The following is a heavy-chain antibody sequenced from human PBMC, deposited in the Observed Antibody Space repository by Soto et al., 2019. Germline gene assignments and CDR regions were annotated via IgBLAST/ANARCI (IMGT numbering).Heavy chain of an antibody. V-gene: IGHV3-30-3*01. CDR3: ARGDSSSYYYYYGMDV. CDR1: GFTFSSYA. CDR2: ISYDGSNK. J-gene: IGHJ6*02. D-gene: IGHD6-6*01. Sequence: QVQLVESGGGVVQPGRSLRLSCAASGFTFSSYAMHWVRQAPGKGLEWVAVISYDGSNKYYADSVKGRFTISRDNSKNTLYLQMNSLRAEDTAVYYCARGDSSSYYYYYGMDVWGQGTTVTVSS.